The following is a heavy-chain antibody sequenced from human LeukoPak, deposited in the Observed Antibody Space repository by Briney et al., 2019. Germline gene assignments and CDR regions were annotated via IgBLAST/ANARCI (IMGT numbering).Heavy chain of an antibody. Sequence: SETLSLTCAVYGGSFSGYYWSWIRQPPGKGLEWIGEINHSGSTNYNPSLKSRVTISVDTSKNQFSLKLSSVTAADTAVYYCANPGDYFRNLFDPWGQGTLVTVSS. CDR3: ANPGDYFRNLFDP. D-gene: IGHD2/OR15-2a*01. CDR2: INHSGST. CDR1: GGSFSGYY. J-gene: IGHJ5*02. V-gene: IGHV4-34*01.